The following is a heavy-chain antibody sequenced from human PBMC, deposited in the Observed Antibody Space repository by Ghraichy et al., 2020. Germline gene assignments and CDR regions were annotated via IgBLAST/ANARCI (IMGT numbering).Heavy chain of an antibody. Sequence: GSLRLSCAASGFTFDDYTMHWVRQAPGKGLEWVSLISWDGGSTYYADSVKGRFTISRDNSKNSLYLQMNSLRTEDTALYYCAKEGKAAAGRWFYYYGMDVWGQGTTVTVSS. J-gene: IGHJ6*02. D-gene: IGHD6-13*01. V-gene: IGHV3-43*01. CDR2: ISWDGGST. CDR3: AKEGKAAAGRWFYYYGMDV. CDR1: GFTFDDYT.